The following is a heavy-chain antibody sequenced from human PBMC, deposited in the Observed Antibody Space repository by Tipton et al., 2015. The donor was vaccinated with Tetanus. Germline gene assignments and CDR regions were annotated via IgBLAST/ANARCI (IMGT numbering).Heavy chain of an antibody. CDR1: RFTFSHYA. CDR3: ARDTLLGQQLPTNAFDI. D-gene: IGHD6-13*01. J-gene: IGHJ3*02. CDR2: ISGSDGIT. V-gene: IGHV3-23*01. Sequence: SLRLSCAAFRFTFSHYAMNWVRQAPGKGLEWVSGISGSDGITYYADSVRGRFTVSRDNSKNTLYLQMNSLRADDTAVYYCARDTLLGQQLPTNAFDIWGQGTMVTVSS.